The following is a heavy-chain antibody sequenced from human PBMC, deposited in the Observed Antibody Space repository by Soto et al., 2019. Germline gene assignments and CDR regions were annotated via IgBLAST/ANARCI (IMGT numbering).Heavy chain of an antibody. V-gene: IGHV3-23*01. Sequence: GSLRLSCAASGFTFSSYAMSWVRQAPGKGLEWVSAISGSGGSTYYADSVKGRFTISRDNAKNSLYLQMNSLRAEDTAVYYCARDHPNYYDSNRFDPWGQGTLVTVSS. D-gene: IGHD3-22*01. CDR2: ISGSGGST. J-gene: IGHJ5*02. CDR1: GFTFSSYA. CDR3: ARDHPNYYDSNRFDP.